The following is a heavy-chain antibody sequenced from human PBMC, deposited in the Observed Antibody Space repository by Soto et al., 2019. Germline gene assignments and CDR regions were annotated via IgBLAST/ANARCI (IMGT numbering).Heavy chain of an antibody. J-gene: IGHJ6*03. Sequence: GGSLRLSCAASGFTFSSYSMNWVRQAPGKGLEWVSYISSSSSTIYYADSVKGRFTISRDNAKNSLYLQMNSLRAEDTAVYYCARVDYSSHMDVWGKGTTVTVSS. CDR2: ISSSSSTI. V-gene: IGHV3-48*01. CDR1: GFTFSSYS. CDR3: ARVDYSSHMDV. D-gene: IGHD6-6*01.